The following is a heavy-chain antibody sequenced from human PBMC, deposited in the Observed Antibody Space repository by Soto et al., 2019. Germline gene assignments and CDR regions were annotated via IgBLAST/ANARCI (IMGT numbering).Heavy chain of an antibody. CDR3: AMEGVTARFDY. D-gene: IGHD6-6*01. J-gene: IGHJ4*02. V-gene: IGHV3-23*01. Sequence: GGSLRLSCAASGFTFTNYAMTWVRQAPGKGLEYVSAIGAGGDTFYADSVKGRFTISRDNSKSTLYLQMDSLRADDTAVYSCAMEGVTARFDYWGLGTLVTVSS. CDR2: IGAGGDT. CDR1: GFTFTNYA.